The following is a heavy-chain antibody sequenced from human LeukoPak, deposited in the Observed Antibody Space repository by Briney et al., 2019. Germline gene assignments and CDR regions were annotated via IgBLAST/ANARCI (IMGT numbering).Heavy chain of an antibody. J-gene: IGHJ4*02. CDR1: GGSMSPYH. CDR2: IYYSGST. Sequence: SETLSLTCTVSGGSMSPYHWGWIRQPPGKGLEWTGYIYYSGSTNYNPSLKSRVTISVDTSKKQFSLKLSSVTAADTAVYYCARDSSGYYPDYWGQGTLVTVSS. D-gene: IGHD3-22*01. V-gene: IGHV4-59*01. CDR3: ARDSSGYYPDY.